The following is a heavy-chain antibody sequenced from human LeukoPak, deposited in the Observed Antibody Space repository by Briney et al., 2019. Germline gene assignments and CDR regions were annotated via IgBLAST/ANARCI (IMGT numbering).Heavy chain of an antibody. CDR2: IGSGGDT. CDR3: ARAVAGTDEIDS. D-gene: IGHD6-19*01. CDR1: GFSFSSYD. J-gene: IGHJ4*02. V-gene: IGHV3-13*01. Sequence: GGSLRLSCAGSGFSFSSYDMLWVRQATGKGLEWVSAIGSGGDTYYAGSVKGRFTISRESAKNSFYLQMNSLSAGDTAVYFCARAVAGTDEIDSWGQGTLVTVSS.